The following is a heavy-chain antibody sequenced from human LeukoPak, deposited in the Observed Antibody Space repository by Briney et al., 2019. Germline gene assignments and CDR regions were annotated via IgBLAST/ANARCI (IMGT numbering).Heavy chain of an antibody. CDR1: GFTFSVYY. J-gene: IGHJ4*02. Sequence: GGSLPLPREASGFTFSVYYLGWIRQAPGKGLEWISYISGSSGHINYADSVKGRFTISRDNAKKSVYLQMDSLRVEDTAMYYCARDQIGRWWGRETLVIVSS. D-gene: IGHD2-15*01. CDR3: ARDQIGRW. CDR2: ISGSSGHI. V-gene: IGHV3-11*06.